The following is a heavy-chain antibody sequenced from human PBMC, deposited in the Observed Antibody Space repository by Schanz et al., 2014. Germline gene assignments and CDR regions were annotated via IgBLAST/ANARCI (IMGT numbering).Heavy chain of an antibody. CDR3: ARDSGSSSWYPSDY. D-gene: IGHD6-13*01. CDR1: GITLSGYG. J-gene: IGHJ4*02. Sequence: QVQLVESGGGVVQPGRSLRLSCAASGITLSGYGLHWVRQAPGKGLEWVGFISFDGRNTGYAHSVKGRFTISRDNAENTLYLQMNSLRAEDTALYYCARDSGSSSWYPSDYWGQGTLVTVSS. CDR2: ISFDGRNT. V-gene: IGHV3-30*03.